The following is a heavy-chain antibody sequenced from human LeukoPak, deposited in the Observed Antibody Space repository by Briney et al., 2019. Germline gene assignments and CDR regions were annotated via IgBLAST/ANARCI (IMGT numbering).Heavy chain of an antibody. Sequence: PSETLSLTCSVSGGSITSSDYYWGWIRQPPGKGLEWIGIIFYRGNTYHNPSLKSRVTMSVDTSKNQFSLKLCSVTAADTAVYYCARHEYYDFWSGYSDPFDYWGQGTLVTVSS. V-gene: IGHV4-39*01. CDR3: ARHEYYDFWSGYSDPFDY. CDR1: GGSITSSDYY. D-gene: IGHD3-3*01. CDR2: IFYRGNT. J-gene: IGHJ4*02.